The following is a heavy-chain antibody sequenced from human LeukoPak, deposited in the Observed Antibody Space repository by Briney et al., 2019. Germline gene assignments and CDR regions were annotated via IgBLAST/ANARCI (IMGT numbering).Heavy chain of an antibody. Sequence: GGSLRLSCAASGFTFSSHGMQWVRQAPGKGLEWVAVISYDGGTKYYADSVKGRFTISRDNSKSTLFPQMNSLRAEDTAVYYCAKESGIRSYGAYFPHWGQGTLVTVSS. CDR1: GFTFSSHG. D-gene: IGHD4-17*01. CDR2: ISYDGGTK. J-gene: IGHJ1*01. CDR3: AKESGIRSYGAYFPH. V-gene: IGHV3-30*18.